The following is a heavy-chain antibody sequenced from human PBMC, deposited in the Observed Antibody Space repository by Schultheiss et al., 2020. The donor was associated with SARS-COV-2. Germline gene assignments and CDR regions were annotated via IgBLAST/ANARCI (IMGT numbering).Heavy chain of an antibody. J-gene: IGHJ4*02. CDR2: MFYTDNT. CDR3: ARGDYDSSNYYLRFGY. CDR1: GGSISRSGYY. D-gene: IGHD3-22*01. V-gene: IGHV4-39*07. Sequence: SQTLSLTCTVSGGSISRSGYYWGWIRQSPGKGLEWIGSMFYTDNTYYNPSLKSRVTISVDTSKNQFSLKLSSVTAADTAVYYCARGDYDSSNYYLRFGYWGQGTLVTVSS.